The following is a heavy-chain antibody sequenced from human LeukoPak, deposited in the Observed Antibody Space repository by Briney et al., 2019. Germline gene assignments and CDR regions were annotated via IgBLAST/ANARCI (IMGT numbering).Heavy chain of an antibody. CDR2: IYPGDSDT. CDR1: GYSFTSYL. CDR3: ARAPDYGGNPYYFDY. Sequence: GESLKISCTCCGYSFTSYLIGWVRPMPGEGLEWMGIIYPGDSDTRYSPSFQGQVTISADNSVSTAYLQWSSLKASDTAMYYCARAPDYGGNPYYFDYWGQGTLVTVSS. D-gene: IGHD4-23*01. J-gene: IGHJ4*02. V-gene: IGHV5-51*01.